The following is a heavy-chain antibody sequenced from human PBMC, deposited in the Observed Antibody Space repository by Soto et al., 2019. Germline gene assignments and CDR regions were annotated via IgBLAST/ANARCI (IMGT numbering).Heavy chain of an antibody. V-gene: IGHV3-23*01. Sequence: PGGSLRLSCAASGFTFSSYAISWVRQAPGKGLEWVSAISGSGGSTYYADSVKGRFTISRDNSKNTLYLQMNSLRAEDTAVYYCAKDDTYYDYVWGSYRPPTYFDYWGQGTLVTVSS. D-gene: IGHD3-16*02. J-gene: IGHJ4*02. CDR1: GFTFSSYA. CDR3: AKDDTYYDYVWGSYRPPTYFDY. CDR2: ISGSGGST.